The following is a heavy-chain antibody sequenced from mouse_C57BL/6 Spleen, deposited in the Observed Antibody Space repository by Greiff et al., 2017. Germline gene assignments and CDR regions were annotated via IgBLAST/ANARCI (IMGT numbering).Heavy chain of an antibody. CDR1: GYAFTNYL. CDR3: ARARADDYGAWFAY. Sequence: QVQLKESGAELVRPGTSVKVSCKASGYAFTNYLIEWVKQRPGQGLEWIGVINPGSGGTNYNEKFKGKATLTADKSSSTAYMQLSSLTSEDSAVYFCARARADDYGAWFAYWGQGTLVTVSA. CDR2: INPGSGGT. J-gene: IGHJ3*01. V-gene: IGHV1-54*01. D-gene: IGHD2-4*01.